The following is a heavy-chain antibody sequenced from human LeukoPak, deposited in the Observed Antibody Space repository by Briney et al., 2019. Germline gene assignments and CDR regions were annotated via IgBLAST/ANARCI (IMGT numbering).Heavy chain of an antibody. CDR2: VSLDGSTT. Sequence: GGSLRLSCAASGFTLSSYWMYWVRQAPGKGLVWVSLVSLDGSTTTYADSVKGRFTISRDNAKNTLFLQMNSLTAEDTAVYYCARLFGGVTTFDYWGQGALVTVSS. CDR3: ARLFGGVTTFDY. D-gene: IGHD2-8*02. V-gene: IGHV3-74*01. CDR1: GFTLSSYW. J-gene: IGHJ4*02.